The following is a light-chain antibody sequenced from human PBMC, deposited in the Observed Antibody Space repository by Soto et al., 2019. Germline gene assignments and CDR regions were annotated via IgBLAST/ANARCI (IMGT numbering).Light chain of an antibody. CDR2: DAS. CDR3: QQRSTWPAVT. Sequence: EIVLTQSPATLSLSPGERATLSCRASQSVSSYLAWYQQRPGQAPRLLIYDASSRATGIPARFSGSGSGTDFTLTISSLEPEDFAVYYCQQRSTWPAVTFGPGTQVDIK. V-gene: IGKV3-11*01. J-gene: IGKJ3*01. CDR1: QSVSSY.